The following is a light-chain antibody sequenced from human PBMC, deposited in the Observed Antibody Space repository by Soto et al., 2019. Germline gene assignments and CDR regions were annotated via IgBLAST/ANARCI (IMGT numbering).Light chain of an antibody. CDR3: MQALETPLT. CDR1: QSLLYSNGYNY. V-gene: IGKV2-28*01. J-gene: IGKJ4*01. CDR2: LGS. Sequence: DIVMTQSPLSLPVTPGEPASISCRSSQSLLYSNGYNYLDWYLQKPGQSPQLLIYLGSNRASGVPDRFSGSGSGTDFTLKISRVEYEDVGVYYCMQALETPLTFGGGTKVEIK.